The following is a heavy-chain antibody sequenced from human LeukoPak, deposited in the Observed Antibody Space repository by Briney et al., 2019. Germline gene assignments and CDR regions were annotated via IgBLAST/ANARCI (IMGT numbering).Heavy chain of an antibody. CDR3: AKASTFGELNRPFDY. D-gene: IGHD3-10*01. J-gene: IGHJ4*02. V-gene: IGHV3-23*01. CDR1: GFTFSKFP. Sequence: GGSLRLSCAASGFTFSKFPMGWVRQAPGGGLEWVSAISASGDVTFYADSLRGRFTISRDNSKSTLYLQMNGLRAEDTAVYYCAKASTFGELNRPFDYWGQGTLVTVSS. CDR2: ISASGDVT.